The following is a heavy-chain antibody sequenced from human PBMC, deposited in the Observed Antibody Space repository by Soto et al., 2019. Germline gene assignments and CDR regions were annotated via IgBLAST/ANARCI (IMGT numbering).Heavy chain of an antibody. D-gene: IGHD5-12*01. J-gene: IGHJ5*02. V-gene: IGHV1-3*04. Sequence: QVQLVQSGAEVKKPGASVKVSCKASGITYTTYAIHWVRQAPGQGLEWMGWITTGNGNTRYSQSFQGRVTLTTDTSANTAYMDLTSRTSEGTAVYYCARAISGYVTWGQGTRITVSS. CDR2: ITTGNGNT. CDR1: GITYTTYA. CDR3: ARAISGYVT.